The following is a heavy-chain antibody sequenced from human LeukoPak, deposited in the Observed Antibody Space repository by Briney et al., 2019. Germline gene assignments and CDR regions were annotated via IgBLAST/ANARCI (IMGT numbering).Heavy chain of an antibody. CDR1: GDSVSSNSAA. V-gene: IGHV6-1*01. CDR2: TYYRSKWYN. J-gene: IGHJ5*02. Sequence: SQTLSLTCAISGDSVSSNSAAWNWNRQSPSRGLEWLGRTYYRSKWYNDYAVSVKSRITINPDTSKNQFSLQLNSVTPEDTAVYYCARGSIVAADNNWFDPWGQGTLVTVSS. CDR3: ARGSIVAADNNWFDP. D-gene: IGHD6-13*01.